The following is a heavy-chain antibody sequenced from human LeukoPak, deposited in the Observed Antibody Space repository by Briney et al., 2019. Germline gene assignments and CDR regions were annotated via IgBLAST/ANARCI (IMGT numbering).Heavy chain of an antibody. V-gene: IGHV4-59*10. Sequence: SETLSLTCAVYGGSFSGYYWSWIRQPPGKGLEWIGRIYSSGSTNYNPSLKNRVTVSVDTSKNQFSLELTSVTAADTAVYYCARTRGYSYGWDYFDYWGQGTLVTVSS. CDR3: ARTRGYSYGWDYFDY. D-gene: IGHD5-18*01. CDR1: GGSFSGYY. CDR2: IYSSGST. J-gene: IGHJ4*02.